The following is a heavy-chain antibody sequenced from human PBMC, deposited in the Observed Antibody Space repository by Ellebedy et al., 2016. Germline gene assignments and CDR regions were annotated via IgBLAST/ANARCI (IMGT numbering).Heavy chain of an antibody. CDR1: GFTFSSDW. V-gene: IGHV3-74*01. J-gene: IGHJ6*02. CDR3: ARDRNYAMDV. Sequence: GGSLRLSCAASGFTFSSDWMHWVRQAPGKGLVWVSHIKSDGSKTSYADSVKGRFTISRDNAKNTLYLQMNRLRAEDTAVYYCARDRNYAMDVWGQGTTVIASS. CDR2: IKSDGSKT.